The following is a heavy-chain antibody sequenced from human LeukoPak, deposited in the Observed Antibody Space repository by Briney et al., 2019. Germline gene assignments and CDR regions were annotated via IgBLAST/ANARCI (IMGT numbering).Heavy chain of an antibody. J-gene: IGHJ6*02. V-gene: IGHV6-1*01. CDR3: ARGNWNKGVYYYGMDV. CDR2: TYYRSKWYN. D-gene: IGHD1/OR15-1a*01. Sequence: SQTLSLTCAISGDSVSSNSAAWNWIRQSPSRGLEWLGRTYYRSKWYNDYAVSVKSRITINPDTSKNQFSLQLNSATPEDTAVYYCARGNWNKGVYYYGMDVWGQGTTVTVSS. CDR1: GDSVSSNSAA.